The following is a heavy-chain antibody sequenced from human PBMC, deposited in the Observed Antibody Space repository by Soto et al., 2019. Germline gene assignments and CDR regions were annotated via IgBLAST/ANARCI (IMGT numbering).Heavy chain of an antibody. CDR3: ASLTQPTEDNWFAP. J-gene: IGHJ5*02. Sequence: PSETLSLTCTVSGGSISSGDYYWSWIRQPPGKGLEWIGYIYYSGSTYYNPSLKSRVTISVDTSKNQFSLKLSSVTAADTAVYYCASLTQPTEDNWFAPWGQGTLVTVSS. CDR2: IYYSGST. V-gene: IGHV4-30-4*01. CDR1: GGSISSGDYY.